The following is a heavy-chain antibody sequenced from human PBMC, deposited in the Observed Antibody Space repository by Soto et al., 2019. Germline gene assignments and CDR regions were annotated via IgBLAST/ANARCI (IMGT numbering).Heavy chain of an antibody. CDR1: GLTFSSYA. V-gene: IGHV3-23*01. CDR2: ISGSGGST. J-gene: IGHJ4*02. Sequence: PGGALRLSCAASGLTFSSYAMRWVRQAPGKGLEWVSAISGSGGSTYYADSVKGRFTISRDNSKNTLYLQMNSLRAEDTAVYYCAKGTQGYSYGYPSRTFGDYWGQGTLVTVSS. CDR3: AKGTQGYSYGYPSRTFGDY. D-gene: IGHD5-18*01.